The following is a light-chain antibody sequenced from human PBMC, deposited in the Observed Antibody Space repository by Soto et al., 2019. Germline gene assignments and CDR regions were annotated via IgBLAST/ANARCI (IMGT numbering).Light chain of an antibody. Sequence: DIQMTQSPSTLSASVVDRVTITCRARQSISSWLAWYQQKPGRAPKLLIYDASSLESGVPSRFSGGGSGTVFTLTISSLQPDDSATYYCQQYNSYSWTFGQGTKVDIK. V-gene: IGKV1-5*01. CDR2: DAS. J-gene: IGKJ1*01. CDR1: QSISSW. CDR3: QQYNSYSWT.